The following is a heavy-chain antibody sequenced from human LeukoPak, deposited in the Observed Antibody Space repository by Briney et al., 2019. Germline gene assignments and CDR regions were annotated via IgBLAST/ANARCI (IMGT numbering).Heavy chain of an antibody. V-gene: IGHV3-74*01. CDR1: GFTFSSYW. CDR2: INSDGSST. D-gene: IGHD2-15*01. Sequence: GGSLRLSCAASGFTFSSYWMHWVRQAPGKGLVWVSRINSDGSSTSYADSVKGRFTISRDNAKNLLYLQMNSLRVEDTAVYYCARPRGCGSTTCNNFDYWGQGTLVTVSS. J-gene: IGHJ4*02. CDR3: ARPRGCGSTTCNNFDY.